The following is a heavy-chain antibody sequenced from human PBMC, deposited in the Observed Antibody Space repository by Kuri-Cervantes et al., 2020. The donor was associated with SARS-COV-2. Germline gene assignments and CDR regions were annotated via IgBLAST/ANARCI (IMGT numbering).Heavy chain of an antibody. V-gene: IGHV4-34*01. Sequence: SQTLSLTCAVYGGSFNNYYWSWIRQPPGKGLEWIGEINHSGSTNYNPSLKSRVTISVDTSNNQFSLKLSSVNAADTAVYYCARRGPTTVTTFTSLAEVGFQHWGQGTLVTVSS. D-gene: IGHD4-17*01. CDR3: ARRGPTTVTTFTSLAEVGFQH. CDR2: INHSGST. J-gene: IGHJ1*01. CDR1: GGSFNNYY.